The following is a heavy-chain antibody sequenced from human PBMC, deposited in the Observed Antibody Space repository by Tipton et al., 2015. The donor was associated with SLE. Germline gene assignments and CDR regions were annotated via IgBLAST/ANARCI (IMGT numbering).Heavy chain of an antibody. CDR1: GFSFSTYA. CDR3: VKGGSWWDY. CDR2: ISGSGDRA. Sequence: SLRLSCEASGFSFSTYAMSWVRQAPGKGLEWISVISGSGDRAYYSDSVKGRFTISRDNSKKTVFLQMDALRAEDTALYYCVKGGSWWDYWGQGTLVTVSS. V-gene: IGHV3-23*01. J-gene: IGHJ4*02. D-gene: IGHD1-26*01.